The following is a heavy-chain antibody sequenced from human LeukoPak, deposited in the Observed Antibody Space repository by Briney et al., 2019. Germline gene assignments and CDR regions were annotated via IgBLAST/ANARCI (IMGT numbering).Heavy chain of an antibody. J-gene: IGHJ4*02. Sequence: GGSLRLSCAASGFTVSSYEMNWVREAPGKGLEWVSYISSSGIVKFYADSVKGRFTIARDNAKNSLHLQMNSLRAEDTAVYYCARDWLRLGYWGQGTLVTVSS. CDR1: GFTVSSYE. CDR2: ISSSGIVK. V-gene: IGHV3-48*03. CDR3: ARDWLRLGY. D-gene: IGHD5-12*01.